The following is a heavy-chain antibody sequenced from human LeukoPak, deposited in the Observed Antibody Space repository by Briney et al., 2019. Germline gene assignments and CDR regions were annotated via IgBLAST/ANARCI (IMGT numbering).Heavy chain of an antibody. Sequence: GRSLRLSCAASGFTFSSYGMHWVRQAPGKGLERVAVISYDGSNKYYADSVKGRFTISRDNSKNTLYLQMNSLRAEDTAVYYCATNTAMDYYFDYWGQGTLVTVSS. D-gene: IGHD5-18*01. J-gene: IGHJ4*02. CDR2: ISYDGSNK. V-gene: IGHV3-30*03. CDR3: ATNTAMDYYFDY. CDR1: GFTFSSYG.